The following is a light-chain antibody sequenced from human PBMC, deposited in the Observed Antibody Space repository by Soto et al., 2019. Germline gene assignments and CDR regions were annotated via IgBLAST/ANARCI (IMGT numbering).Light chain of an antibody. CDR2: DVS. CDR3: CSYAGSYSYV. J-gene: IGLJ1*01. CDR1: SSDVGGYNY. Sequence: QSAPTQPRSVSGSPGQSVTISCTGASSDVGGYNYVSWYQQHPGKAPKLMIYDVSKRPSGVPDRFSGSKSGNTASLTISGLQAEDEADYYCCSYAGSYSYVIGTGTKLTVL. V-gene: IGLV2-11*01.